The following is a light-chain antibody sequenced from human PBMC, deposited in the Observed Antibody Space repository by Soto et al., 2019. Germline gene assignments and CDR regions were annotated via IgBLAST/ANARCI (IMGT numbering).Light chain of an antibody. CDR3: QQYNNWPLT. CDR2: DAS. V-gene: IGKV3D-15*01. CDR1: QSVDND. J-gene: IGKJ4*01. Sequence: EIGMTQSPATLSVSPGDRATLSCRASQSVDNDLAWYQQKPGQPPRLLIYDASTRATGIPARFSGSQSGTEFTLTISSLLSEDFAVYFCQQYNNWPLTFGGGTQVETK.